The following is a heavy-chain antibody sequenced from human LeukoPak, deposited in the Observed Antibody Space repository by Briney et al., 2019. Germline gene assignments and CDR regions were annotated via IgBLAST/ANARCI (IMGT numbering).Heavy chain of an antibody. J-gene: IGHJ6*03. CDR2: ISWDGGST. V-gene: IGHV3-43D*03. CDR3: AKDGVRYSYGYYMDV. Sequence: PGGSLRLSCAASGFTFDDYAMHWVRQAQGKGLEWVSLISWDGGSTYYADSVKGRFTISRDNSKNSLYLQMNSLRAEDTALYYCAKDGVRYSYGYYMDVWGKGTTVTVSS. D-gene: IGHD5-18*01. CDR1: GFTFDDYA.